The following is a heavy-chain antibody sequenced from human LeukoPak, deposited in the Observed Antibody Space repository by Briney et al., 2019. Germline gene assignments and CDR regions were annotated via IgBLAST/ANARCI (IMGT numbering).Heavy chain of an antibody. D-gene: IGHD6-19*01. CDR1: GYTFTSYA. V-gene: IGHV7-4-1*02. CDR2: INTNTGNP. CDR3: ASTPSEPVADNSYYYYYGMDV. Sequence: GASVKVSCKASGYTFTSYAMNWVRQAPGQGLEWMGWINTNTGNPTYAQGFTGRFVFSLDTSVSTAYLQISSLKAEDTAVYYCASTPSEPVADNSYYYYYGMDVWGQGTTVTVSS. J-gene: IGHJ6*02.